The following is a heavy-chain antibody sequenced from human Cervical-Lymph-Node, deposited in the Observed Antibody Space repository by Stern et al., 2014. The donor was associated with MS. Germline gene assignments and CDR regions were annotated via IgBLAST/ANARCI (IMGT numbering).Heavy chain of an antibody. V-gene: IGHV3-23*04. J-gene: IGHJ4*02. Sequence: VQLVESGGGLVQPGGSLGLSWAASGFTFGTYAMTWVRQAPGKGLGWVSVISGSGGSTYYADSVKGRFTISRDNSKNTLYLQMNSLRAEDTAVYYCAKDRTYGDFGGLGYWGQGTLVTVSS. CDR3: AKDRTYGDFGGLGY. CDR2: ISGSGGST. D-gene: IGHD4-17*01. CDR1: GFTFGTYA.